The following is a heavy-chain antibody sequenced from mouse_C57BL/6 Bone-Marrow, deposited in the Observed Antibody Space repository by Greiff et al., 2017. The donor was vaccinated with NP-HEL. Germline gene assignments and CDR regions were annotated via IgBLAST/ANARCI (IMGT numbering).Heavy chain of an antibody. D-gene: IGHD1-1*01. CDR3: ARSPVVAYYYAMDY. J-gene: IGHJ4*01. Sequence: QVQLQQPGAELVKPGASVKLSCKASGYTFTSYWMHWVKQRPGRGLEWIGRIDPYGGGTNYNEKFKSKATLTVDKPSSTAYMQLSSLTSEDSAVYYCARSPVVAYYYAMDYWGQGTSVTVSS. CDR1: GYTFTSYW. V-gene: IGHV1-72*01. CDR2: IDPYGGGT.